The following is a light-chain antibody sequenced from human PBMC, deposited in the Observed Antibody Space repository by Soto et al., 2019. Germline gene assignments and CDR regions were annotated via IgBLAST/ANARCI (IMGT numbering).Light chain of an antibody. CDR1: QSISYTY. V-gene: IGKV3-20*01. CDR3: QQYGDSPCT. CDR2: GAS. Sequence: EIVLAQSPGTLSLSPGERATLSCRASQSISYTYLAWYQQKPGQAPRLLIYGASSRATGIPDRFSGSGSGTDFTLTISRLEPEDFAVYYCQQYGDSPCTFGQGTKVEIK. J-gene: IGKJ1*01.